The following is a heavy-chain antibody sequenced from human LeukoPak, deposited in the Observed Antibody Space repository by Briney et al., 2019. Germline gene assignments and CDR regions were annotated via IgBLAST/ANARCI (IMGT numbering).Heavy chain of an antibody. J-gene: IGHJ5*02. Sequence: SETLSLTCTVSGGSISSYYWSWIRQPAGKGLEWIGRIYTSGSTNYNPSLKSRVTMSVDTSKNQFSLKLGSVTAAATAVYYCARGRYCSGGSCYGFDPWGQGTLVTVSS. CDR2: IYTSGST. V-gene: IGHV4-4*07. CDR1: GGSISSYY. CDR3: ARGRYCSGGSCYGFDP. D-gene: IGHD2-15*01.